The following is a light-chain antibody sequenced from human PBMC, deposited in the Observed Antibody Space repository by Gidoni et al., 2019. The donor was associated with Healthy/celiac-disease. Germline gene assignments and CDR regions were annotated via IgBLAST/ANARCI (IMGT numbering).Light chain of an antibody. CDR1: QSVSSY. J-gene: IGKJ5*01. Sequence: EIVSTPSPATLSLSPGERATLSCRASQSVSSYLAWYQQKPGQAPRLLIYDASNRATGIPARFSGSGSGTDFTLTISSLEPEDFAVYYCQQRSNWPPITFGQGTRLEIK. CDR3: QQRSNWPPIT. CDR2: DAS. V-gene: IGKV3-11*01.